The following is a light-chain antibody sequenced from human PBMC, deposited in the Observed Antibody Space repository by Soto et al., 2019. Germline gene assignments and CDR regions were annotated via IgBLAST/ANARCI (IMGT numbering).Light chain of an antibody. CDR3: MQATHYRPYT. J-gene: IGKJ2*01. CDR1: HSLLHADGQTY. CDR2: RVS. Sequence: DVVLTQIPLSSLVTVGQSASISCRSSHSLLHADGQTYLSWFHQKPGQPPRLLIHRVSNRFSGVPDRISGSGAGTDFTLTISGVEPEDVGIYFCMQATHYRPYTFGQGTNLEI. V-gene: IGKV2-24*01.